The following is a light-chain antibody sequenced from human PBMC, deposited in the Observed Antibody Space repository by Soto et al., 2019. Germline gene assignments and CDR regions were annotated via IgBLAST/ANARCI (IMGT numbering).Light chain of an antibody. CDR1: QSVSSY. CDR2: DAS. CDR3: QQRSNWPGYP. J-gene: IGKJ2*01. Sequence: EIVLTQSPATLSLSPGERATLSCRASQSVSSYLAWYQQKPGQAPRLLIYDASNRATGIPARFSGSGSGTDFTLTISSLEPEDVSVYDCQQRSNWPGYPFGQGTKLDIK. V-gene: IGKV3-11*01.